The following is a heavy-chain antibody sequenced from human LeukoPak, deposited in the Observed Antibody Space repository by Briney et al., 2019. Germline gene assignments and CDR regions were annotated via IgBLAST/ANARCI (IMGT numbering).Heavy chain of an antibody. CDR3: AADRAGSYLRFVY. CDR2: IVVGSGNT. D-gene: IGHD3-10*01. Sequence: SVKVSCKASGFTFTSSVVQWVRQARGQRLEWIGWIVVGSGNTNYAQKFQERVTITRDMSTSTAYMELSGLRFEDTAVYYCAADRAGSYLRFVYWGQGTPVTVSS. CDR1: GFTFTSSV. J-gene: IGHJ4*02. V-gene: IGHV1-58*01.